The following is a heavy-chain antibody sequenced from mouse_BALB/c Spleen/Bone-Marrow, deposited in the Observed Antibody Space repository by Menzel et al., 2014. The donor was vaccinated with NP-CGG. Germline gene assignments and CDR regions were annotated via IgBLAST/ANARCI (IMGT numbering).Heavy chain of an antibody. V-gene: IGHV1-5*01. Sequence: VQPQQSGTVLARPGASVKMSCKASGYSFTSYWVHWGKQRPGQGLEWVGVIFLGNSDTSYNQKFKGKAKLTAVTSASTAYMELSSLTNEDSAVYYCTRRNYRYDGFAYWGQGTLVTVSA. CDR3: TRRNYRYDGFAY. CDR2: IFLGNSDT. J-gene: IGHJ3*01. CDR1: GYSFTSYW. D-gene: IGHD2-14*01.